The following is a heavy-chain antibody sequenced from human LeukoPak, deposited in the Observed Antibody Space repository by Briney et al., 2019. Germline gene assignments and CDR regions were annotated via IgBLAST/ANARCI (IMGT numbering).Heavy chain of an antibody. Sequence: PSETLSLTCSVSGGSFCSYYWSWIRQPPGKGLELIGYMYDSGSTNYNPSLKSRVTISVDTSKNQFSLRLSSVTAADTAVYYCARDGGSYTFDHWGQGVLVTVSS. J-gene: IGHJ4*02. CDR3: ARDGGSYTFDH. D-gene: IGHD1-26*01. V-gene: IGHV4-59*01. CDR2: MYDSGST. CDR1: GGSFCSYY.